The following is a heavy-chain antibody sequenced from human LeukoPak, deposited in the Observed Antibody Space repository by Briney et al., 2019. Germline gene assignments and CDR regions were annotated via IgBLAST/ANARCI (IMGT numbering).Heavy chain of an antibody. V-gene: IGHV4-39*02. D-gene: IGHD4-17*01. J-gene: IGHJ6*02. Sequence: SETLSLTCTVSGGSISSSSSYWGWIRHHPGKGLEWIGRIYYSGSTYYNPSLKSPVTISVDTSKNQFSLKLSSVTAADTAVYYCARDNGDRNYYYYYGMDVWGQGTTVTVSS. CDR3: ARDNGDRNYYYYYGMDV. CDR2: IYYSGST. CDR1: GGSISSSSSY.